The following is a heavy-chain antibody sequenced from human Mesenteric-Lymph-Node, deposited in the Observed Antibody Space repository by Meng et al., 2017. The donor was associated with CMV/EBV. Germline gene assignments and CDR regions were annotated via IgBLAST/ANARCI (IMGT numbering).Heavy chain of an antibody. CDR1: VDSMSSYY. CDR2: IFYTGRT. V-gene: IGHV4-59*12. Sequence: SETLSLTCTVSVDSMSSYYWSWIRQPPGKGLECIGYIFYTGRTSYNPSLKSRLTISIDTSKNHFSLKLGSVTAADTAVYYCARLGGNGNNWFDPWGQGTLVTVSS. CDR3: ARLGGNGNNWFDP. D-gene: IGHD3-16*01. J-gene: IGHJ5*02.